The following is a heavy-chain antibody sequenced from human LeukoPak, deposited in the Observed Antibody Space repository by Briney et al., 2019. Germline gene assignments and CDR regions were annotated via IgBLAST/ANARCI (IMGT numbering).Heavy chain of an antibody. CDR2: INPNSGGT. CDR1: GYTFTGYY. D-gene: IGHD1-26*01. Sequence: GASVKVSCKASGYTFTGYYMHWVRQAPGQGLEWMGWINPNSGGTNYAQKFQGRVTMTRDTSISTAYMELSRLRSDDTAVYYCARDDHQTGVGATITKRYYYYYGMDVWGQGTTVTVSS. CDR3: ARDDHQTGVGATITKRYYYYYGMDV. J-gene: IGHJ6*02. V-gene: IGHV1-2*02.